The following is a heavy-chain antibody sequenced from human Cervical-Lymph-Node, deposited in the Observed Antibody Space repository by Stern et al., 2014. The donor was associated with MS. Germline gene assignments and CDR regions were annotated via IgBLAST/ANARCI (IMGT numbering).Heavy chain of an antibody. D-gene: IGHD2-21*01. Sequence: QVQLGQSGAEVKKPGSSVKVSCKTAGDIFSNYGFSWVRQAPGHGLEWMGGIIPLFGTPNYAEKFHGRVTIIADEATSTVYMELNNLKSDDTAVYYCARDHCLQCSDGDCCAMDVWGQGTTVSVS. V-gene: IGHV1-69*01. CDR3: ARDHCLQCSDGDCCAMDV. CDR2: IIPLFGTP. J-gene: IGHJ6*02. CDR1: GDIFSNYG.